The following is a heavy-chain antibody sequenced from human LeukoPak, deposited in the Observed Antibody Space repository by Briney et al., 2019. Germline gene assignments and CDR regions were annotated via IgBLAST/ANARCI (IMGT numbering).Heavy chain of an antibody. CDR3: AKAITYYYDSSGYDY. D-gene: IGHD3-22*01. V-gene: IGHV3-23*01. Sequence: GGSLRLSCAASGFPFSSYAMSWVRQAPGKGLEWVSAISGSGGSTHYADSVKGRFTISRDNSKNTLYLQMNSLRAEDTAVYYCAKAITYYYDSSGYDYWGQGTLVTVSS. CDR1: GFPFSSYA. J-gene: IGHJ4*02. CDR2: ISGSGGST.